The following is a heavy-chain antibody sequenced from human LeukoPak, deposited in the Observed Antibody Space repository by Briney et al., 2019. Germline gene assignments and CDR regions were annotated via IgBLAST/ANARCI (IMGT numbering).Heavy chain of an antibody. CDR2: IKQDGSKK. J-gene: IGHJ4*02. V-gene: IGHV3-7*01. CDR1: GFPFSSYW. D-gene: IGHD6-19*01. Sequence: GGSLRLSCVASGFPFSSYWMTWVRQAPGKGLEWVANIKQDGSKKSYVDSVKGRFTISRDNAKNSLYLQMNSLRAEDTAIYYCAKGGYDSDSYGDFDYWGQGTLVTVSS. CDR3: AKGGYDSDSYGDFDY.